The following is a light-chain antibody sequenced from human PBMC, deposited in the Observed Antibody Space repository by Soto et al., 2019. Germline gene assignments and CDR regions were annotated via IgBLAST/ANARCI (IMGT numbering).Light chain of an antibody. CDR1: SSDVGGYDF. CDR2: DVT. V-gene: IGLV2-14*01. J-gene: IGLJ2*01. CDR3: TSYTRGDIGI. Sequence: QSVLTQPASVSGSPGQWITISCTGTSSDVGGYDFVSWYQQRPGEAPKLVIYDVTNRPSGVSNRFSGSKSGNTASLTISGLQAEDEADYYCTSYTRGDIGIFGGGTKLTVL.